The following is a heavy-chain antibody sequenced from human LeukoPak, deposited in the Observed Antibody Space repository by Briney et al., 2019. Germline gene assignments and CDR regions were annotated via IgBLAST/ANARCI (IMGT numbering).Heavy chain of an antibody. CDR1: GGTFSSYA. J-gene: IGHJ1*01. CDR2: IIPIFGTA. CDR3: ARVGPGSLSAYFHL. V-gene: IGHV1-69*05. Sequence: SVKVPCKASGGTFSSYAISWVRQAPGQGLEWMGGIIPIFGTANYAQKFQGRVTITTDESTSTAYMELSSLRYEDAAVYYCARVGPGSLSAYFHLWGQGTLVTFSS. D-gene: IGHD6-13*01.